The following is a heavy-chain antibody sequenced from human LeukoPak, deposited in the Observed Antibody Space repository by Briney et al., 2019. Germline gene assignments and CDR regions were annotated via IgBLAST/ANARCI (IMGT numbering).Heavy chain of an antibody. D-gene: IGHD3-22*01. V-gene: IGHV4-34*01. CDR3: ARRMDYYDSSGYYVNAFDI. J-gene: IGHJ3*02. Sequence: PSETLSLTCAVYGGSFSGYYWSWIRQPPGKGLEWIGEINHSGSTNYNPSLESRVTISVDTSKNQFSLKLSSVTAADTAVYYCARRMDYYDSSGYYVNAFDIWGQGTMVTVSS. CDR1: GGSFSGYY. CDR2: INHSGST.